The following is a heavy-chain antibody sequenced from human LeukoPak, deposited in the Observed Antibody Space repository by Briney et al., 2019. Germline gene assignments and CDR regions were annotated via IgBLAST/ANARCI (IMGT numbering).Heavy chain of an antibody. CDR3: AKTSPDSSGYYYNGFDY. J-gene: IGHJ4*02. CDR1: GFTFSSYA. V-gene: IGHV3-23*01. D-gene: IGHD3-22*01. Sequence: PGGSLRLSCAASGFTFSSYAMSWVRQAPGKGLEWVSAISGRGGNTYYADSVKGRFTISRDNSKNTLYLQMNSLRAEDTAVYYCAKTSPDSSGYYYNGFDYWGQGTLVTVTS. CDR2: ISGRGGNT.